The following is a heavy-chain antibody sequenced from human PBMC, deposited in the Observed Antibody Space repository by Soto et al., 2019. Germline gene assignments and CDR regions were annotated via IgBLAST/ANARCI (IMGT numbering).Heavy chain of an antibody. CDR1: GGSISSSSYY. D-gene: IGHD2-2*01. CDR3: ARHEAPHQLLLAGMDV. J-gene: IGHJ6*02. V-gene: IGHV4-39*01. CDR2: IYYSGST. Sequence: SETLSLTCTVSGGSISSSSYYWGWIRQPPGKGLEWFGSIYYSGSTYYNPSLKSRVTISVDTSKNQFSLKLSSVTAADTAVYYCARHEAPHQLLLAGMDVWGQGTTVTVSS.